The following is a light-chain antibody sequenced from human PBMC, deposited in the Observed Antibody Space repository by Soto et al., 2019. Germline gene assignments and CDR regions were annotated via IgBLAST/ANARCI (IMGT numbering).Light chain of an antibody. CDR3: QQYYSTPLT. CDR2: WAS. V-gene: IGKV4-1*01. CDR1: QSVLYSSNNKNY. Sequence: DIVMTQSPDSLAVSLGERATINCKSSQSVLYSSNNKNYLAWYQQKPGQPPQLLIYWASTRASGVPDRFSGSGSGTDFTLTISSLQAEDVAVYYCQQYYSTPLTFGGGTKVEIK. J-gene: IGKJ4*01.